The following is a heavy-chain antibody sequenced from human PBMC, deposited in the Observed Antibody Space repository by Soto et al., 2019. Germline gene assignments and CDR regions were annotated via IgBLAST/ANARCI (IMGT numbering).Heavy chain of an antibody. D-gene: IGHD1-1*01. CDR1: ACTCVYFS. CDR3: ARVLFFQAEDRQRDSVPVPGIPAEALLGSRYS. J-gene: IGHJ5*01. Sequence: GGSLRLSWASSACTCVYFSRRLVLHHTRKGLEWVSYISSSGSTIYYADSVKGRFTISRDNAQNSLYLQMTSLRAEDTAVYYCARVLFFQAEDRQRDSVPVPGIPAEALLGSRYS. CDR2: ISSSGSTI. V-gene: IGHV3-11*01.